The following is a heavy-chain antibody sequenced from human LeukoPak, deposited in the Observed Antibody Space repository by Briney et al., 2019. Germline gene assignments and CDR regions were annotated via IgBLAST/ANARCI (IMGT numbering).Heavy chain of an antibody. Sequence: PSETLSLTCAVYGGSFSGYYWSWIRQPPGKGLEWIGEINHSGSTNYNPSLKSRVTISVDTSKNQFSLKLSSVTAADTAVYYCARHGAPYLMDVWGKGTTVTVSS. V-gene: IGHV4-34*01. CDR2: INHSGST. J-gene: IGHJ6*04. CDR3: ARHGAPYLMDV. CDR1: GGSFSGYY. D-gene: IGHD3-16*01.